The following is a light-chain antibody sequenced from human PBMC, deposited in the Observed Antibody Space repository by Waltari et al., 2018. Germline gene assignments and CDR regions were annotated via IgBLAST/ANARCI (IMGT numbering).Light chain of an antibody. V-gene: IGLV4-69*01. CDR1: SGHTNNI. Sequence: QLVLTQSPSASAPLGASVKLTCTLSSGHTNNIIAWHPQHPKKGPRYLMKVNSDGSHKQGDKIPERFAGPSSGAGRYLTIAGLQSEDEADDYCQTGGHGTWVFGGGTKLTVL. CDR3: QTGGHGTWV. CDR2: VNSDGSH. J-gene: IGLJ3*02.